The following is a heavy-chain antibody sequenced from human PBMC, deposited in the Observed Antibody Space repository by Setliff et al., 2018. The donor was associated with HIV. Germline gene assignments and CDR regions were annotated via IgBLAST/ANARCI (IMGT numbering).Heavy chain of an antibody. J-gene: IGHJ4*02. D-gene: IGHD1-1*01. Sequence: GGSLRLSCAASGFTLSGSAMHWVRQASGKGLEWVGRIRSKGYGSATAYAASVKGRFTISRDDSKNTAYLQMDSLKTEDTAVYYCTRHSTDPWSLLDYWGQGTLVTVS. V-gene: IGHV3-73*01. CDR3: TRHSTDPWSLLDY. CDR1: GFTLSGSA. CDR2: IRSKGYGSAT.